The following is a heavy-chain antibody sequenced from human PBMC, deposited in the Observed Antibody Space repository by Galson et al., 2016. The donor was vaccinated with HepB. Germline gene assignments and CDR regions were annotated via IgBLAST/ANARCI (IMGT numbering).Heavy chain of an antibody. V-gene: IGHV3-23*01. CDR3: AREAIAAAGTHDAFDI. CDR2: IGGGGGSP. D-gene: IGHD6-13*01. Sequence: SLRLSCAASGFTFSNFAMSWVRQAPGKGLEWVSAIGGGGGSPSYADSVKGRFTISRDNSKNTLYLEMNSLRAEDTAVYYCAREAIAAAGTHDAFDIWGQGTMVTVCS. CDR1: GFTFSNFA. J-gene: IGHJ3*02.